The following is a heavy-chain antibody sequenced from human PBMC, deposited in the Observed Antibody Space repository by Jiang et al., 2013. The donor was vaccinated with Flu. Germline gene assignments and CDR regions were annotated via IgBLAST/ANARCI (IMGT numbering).Heavy chain of an antibody. Sequence: GAEVKKPGASVKVSCKASGYTFTGYYMHWVRQAPGQGLEWMGWINPNSGGTNYAQKFQGRVTMTRDTSISTAYMELSRLRSDDTAVYYCAREEDIVVVVAAPLVYGMDVWGPRGPRSPSPQ. J-gene: IGHJ6*01. CDR3: AREEDIVVVVAAPLVYGMDV. V-gene: IGHV1-2*02. CDR2: INPNSGGT. D-gene: IGHD2-15*01. CDR1: GYTFTGYY.